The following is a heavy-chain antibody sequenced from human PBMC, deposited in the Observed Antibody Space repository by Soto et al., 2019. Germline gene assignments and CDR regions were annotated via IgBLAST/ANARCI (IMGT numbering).Heavy chain of an antibody. D-gene: IGHD5-18*01. CDR3: GRGGSDSPMAPGY. Sequence: GGSLRLSCAASGFTFSSYWMHWVRQAPGKGLVWVSRINPDGSATNYADSVKGRFTISRDNAKNTLYLQMNSLRAEDTAVFYCGRGGSDSPMAPGYWGQGTLITVSS. CDR1: GFTFSSYW. V-gene: IGHV3-74*01. J-gene: IGHJ4*02. CDR2: INPDGSAT.